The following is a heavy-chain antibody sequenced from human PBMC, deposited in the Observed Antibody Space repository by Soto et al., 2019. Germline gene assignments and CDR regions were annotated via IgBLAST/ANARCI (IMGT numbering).Heavy chain of an antibody. D-gene: IGHD6-13*01. CDR1: GGTFSSYA. CDR2: IIPIFGTA. J-gene: IGHJ6*02. Sequence: ASVKVSCKASGGTFSSYAISWVRQAPGQGLEWMGGIIPIFGTANYAQKFQGRVTITADESTSTAYMELGSLRSEDTAVYYCARAAKEAAAFSRYYGMDVWGQGTTVTVSS. CDR3: ARAAKEAAAFSRYYGMDV. V-gene: IGHV1-69*13.